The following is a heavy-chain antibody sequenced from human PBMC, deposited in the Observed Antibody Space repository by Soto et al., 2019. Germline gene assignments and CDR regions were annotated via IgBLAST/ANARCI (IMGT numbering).Heavy chain of an antibody. CDR3: ARVDCSNSHPPSYYYYYMDV. Sequence: GVSLRLSCAASGCTFSSYWMHWVRQAPGKGLVWVSRINSDGSSTSYADSVKGRFTISRDNAKNTLYLQMNSLRAEDTAVYYCARVDCSNSHPPSYYYYYMDVWGIGTTVTVSS. J-gene: IGHJ6*03. CDR2: INSDGSST. V-gene: IGHV3-74*01. CDR1: GCTFSSYW. D-gene: IGHD2-21*01.